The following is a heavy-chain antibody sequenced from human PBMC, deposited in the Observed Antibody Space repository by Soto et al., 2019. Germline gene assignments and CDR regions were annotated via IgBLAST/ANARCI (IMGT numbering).Heavy chain of an antibody. D-gene: IGHD1-26*01. CDR3: AKDITWELPANGMDV. CDR1: GFTFDDYA. V-gene: IGHV3-9*01. Sequence: HPCGSLRLSCAASGFTFDDYAMHWVRQAPGKGLEWVSGISWNSGSIGYADSVKGRFTISRDNAKNSLYLQMNSLRAEDTALYYCAKDITWELPANGMDVWGQGTTVTVS. CDR2: ISWNSGSI. J-gene: IGHJ6*02.